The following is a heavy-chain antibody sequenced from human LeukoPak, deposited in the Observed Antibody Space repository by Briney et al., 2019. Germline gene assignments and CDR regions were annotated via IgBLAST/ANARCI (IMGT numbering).Heavy chain of an antibody. CDR3: ARDGSSLVRGVIPPDH. D-gene: IGHD3-10*01. Sequence: GRSLRLSCAASGFTFDDYAMHWVRQAPGKGLEWVSGISWNSGSIGYADSVKGRFTISRDNAKNTLYLQMNSLRAEDSAVYYCARDGSSLVRGVIPPDHWGQGTLVTVSS. J-gene: IGHJ5*02. CDR1: GFTFDDYA. V-gene: IGHV3-9*01. CDR2: ISWNSGSI.